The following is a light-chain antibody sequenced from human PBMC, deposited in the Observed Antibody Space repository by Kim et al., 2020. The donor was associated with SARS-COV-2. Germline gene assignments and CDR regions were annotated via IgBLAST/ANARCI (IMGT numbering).Light chain of an antibody. Sequence: QTITISCHKTSKEVSQDETVSRYQHHPANVPKLMIFDVSKCPSGVSNRFSGSKSGNTASLTISRLQAEDEAVYYCSSYTSNSTYIFGTGTKVTVL. V-gene: IGLV2-14*03. J-gene: IGLJ1*01. CDR1: SKEVSQDET. CDR2: DVS. CDR3: SSYTSNSTYI.